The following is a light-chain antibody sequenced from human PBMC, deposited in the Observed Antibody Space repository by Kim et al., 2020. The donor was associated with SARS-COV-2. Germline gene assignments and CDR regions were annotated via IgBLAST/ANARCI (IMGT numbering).Light chain of an antibody. V-gene: IGKV3-11*01. CDR1: QGVGSQ. Sequence: PAERATLACRASQGVGSQLAWYRQKPGQAPRLVIYDASVRATGIAARFSGSGSGTDFTLTISSLEPEDFAVYFCQQRRYWPVTFGQGTKVDIK. CDR3: QQRRYWPVT. J-gene: IGKJ1*01. CDR2: DAS.